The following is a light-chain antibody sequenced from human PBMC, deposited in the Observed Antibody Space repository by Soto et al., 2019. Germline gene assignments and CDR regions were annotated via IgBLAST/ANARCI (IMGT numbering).Light chain of an antibody. Sequence: PGERATLSCRASQRVSSYLAWYQQKPGQAPRLLIYDASSRATGIPARFSGSGSGTDFTLTISSLEPEDFAVYYCQQRINWPITFGGGTKVEIK. CDR3: QQRINWPIT. CDR2: DAS. CDR1: QRVSSY. V-gene: IGKV3-11*01. J-gene: IGKJ4*01.